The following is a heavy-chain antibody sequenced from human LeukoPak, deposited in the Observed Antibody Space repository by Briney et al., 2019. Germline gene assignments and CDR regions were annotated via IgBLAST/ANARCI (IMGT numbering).Heavy chain of an antibody. CDR2: ISDNGRST. V-gene: IGHV3-23*01. CDR1: GFTFSNNA. Sequence: GGFLRLSCGASGFTFSNNAMYWVRQAPGKGLEWVSGISDNGRSTYYADSVKGRFTISRDKSKNMLYLQMNSLRAEDTAIYYCAKDLAGTTSFDFWGQGTLVTVSS. J-gene: IGHJ4*02. D-gene: IGHD1-7*01. CDR3: AKDLAGTTSFDF.